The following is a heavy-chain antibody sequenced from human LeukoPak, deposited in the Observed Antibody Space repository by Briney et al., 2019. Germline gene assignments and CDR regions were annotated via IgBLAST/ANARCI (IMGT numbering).Heavy chain of an antibody. V-gene: IGHV4-34*01. Sequence: SETLSLTCAVYGGSFSGYYWSWIRQPPGKGLEWIGEINHSGSTNYNPSLKSRVTISVDTSKNQFSLKLSSVTAADTAVYYCASGYYYDSSGYGPGYWGQGTLVTVSS. D-gene: IGHD3-22*01. CDR2: INHSGST. CDR3: ASGYYYDSSGYGPGY. CDR1: GGSFSGYY. J-gene: IGHJ4*02.